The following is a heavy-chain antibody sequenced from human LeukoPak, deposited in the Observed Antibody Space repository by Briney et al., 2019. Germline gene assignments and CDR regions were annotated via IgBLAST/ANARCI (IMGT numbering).Heavy chain of an antibody. D-gene: IGHD2-2*01. CDR2: IYYSGST. Sequence: SETLSLTCTVSGGSISSYYWSWIRQPPGKGLEWIGYIYYSGSTNYNPSLKSRVTISVDTSKNQFSLKLSSVTAADTAVYYCARDGASLVPAGEGGFDYWGQGTLVTVSS. CDR3: ARDGASLVPAGEGGFDY. CDR1: GGSISSYY. V-gene: IGHV4-59*01. J-gene: IGHJ4*02.